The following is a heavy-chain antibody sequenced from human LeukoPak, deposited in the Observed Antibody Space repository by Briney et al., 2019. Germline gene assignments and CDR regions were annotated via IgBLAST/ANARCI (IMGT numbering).Heavy chain of an antibody. J-gene: IGHJ4*02. Sequence: SVKVSCKASGGTFSSYAISWVRQAPGQGLAWMGGIIPIFGTANYAQKFQGRVTITTDESTSTAYMELSSLRSEDTAVYYCAEKYYDSSGYYSPVCYWGQGTLVTVSS. CDR2: IIPIFGTA. CDR3: AEKYYDSSGYYSPVCY. CDR1: GGTFSSYA. V-gene: IGHV1-69*05. D-gene: IGHD3-22*01.